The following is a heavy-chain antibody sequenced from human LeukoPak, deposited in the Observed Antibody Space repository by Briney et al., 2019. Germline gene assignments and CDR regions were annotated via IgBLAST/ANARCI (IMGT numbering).Heavy chain of an antibody. J-gene: IGHJ3*02. D-gene: IGHD4-17*01. V-gene: IGHV1-3*03. Sequence: ASVKVSCKASEYTFASYAIHWVRQAPGQSLEWMGWINGGNGNTKYSQEFQGRVTITRDTSATTVYMELSSLRSEDMAVYYCARDRAPKTVTSEVDAFDIWGQGTLVTVSS. CDR3: ARDRAPKTVTSEVDAFDI. CDR1: EYTFASYA. CDR2: INGGNGNT.